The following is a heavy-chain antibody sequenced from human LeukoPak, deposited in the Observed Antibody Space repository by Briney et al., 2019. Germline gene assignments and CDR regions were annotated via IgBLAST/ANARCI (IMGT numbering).Heavy chain of an antibody. D-gene: IGHD1-26*01. CDR2: IKPSGGST. Sequence: ASVKVSCKASGYTFTSYYMHWVRQAPGQGLEWMGIIKPSGGSTSYAQKFQGRVTMTRDTSTSTVYMELSSLRSEDTAVYYCAREIIVGATTTELKGDAFDIWGQGTMVTVSS. CDR1: GYTFTSYY. V-gene: IGHV1-46*01. J-gene: IGHJ3*02. CDR3: AREIIVGATTTELKGDAFDI.